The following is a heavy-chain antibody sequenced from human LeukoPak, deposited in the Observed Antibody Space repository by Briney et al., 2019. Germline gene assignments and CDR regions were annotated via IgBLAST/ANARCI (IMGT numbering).Heavy chain of an antibody. CDR3: AKLKGGSYSYFDY. V-gene: IGHV3-74*01. CDR1: GFTFSTNW. J-gene: IGHJ4*02. D-gene: IGHD1-26*01. CDR2: INGDGSRT. Sequence: PGGSLRLSCAASGFTFSTNWMHWVRQAPGKGLVWVSRINGDGSRTNYADSVEGRFTISRDNAKNTVYLQMNSLRAEDTAVYYCAKLKGGSYSYFDYWGQGTLVTVSS.